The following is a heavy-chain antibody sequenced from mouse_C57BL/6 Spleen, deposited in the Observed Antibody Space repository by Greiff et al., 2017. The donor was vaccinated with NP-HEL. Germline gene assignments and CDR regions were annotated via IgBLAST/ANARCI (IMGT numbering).Heavy chain of an antibody. CDR3: ACYDYDGYYFDY. D-gene: IGHD2-4*01. CDR1: GYTFTSYW. J-gene: IGHJ2*01. Sequence: QVQLQQPGIELVKPGASVKLSCKASGYTFTSYWMHWVKQRPGQGLEWIGNINPSNGGTNYNEKFKSKATLTVDKSSSTAYMQLSSLTSEDSAVYYCACYDYDGYYFDYWGQGTTLTVSS. CDR2: INPSNGGT. V-gene: IGHV1-53*01.